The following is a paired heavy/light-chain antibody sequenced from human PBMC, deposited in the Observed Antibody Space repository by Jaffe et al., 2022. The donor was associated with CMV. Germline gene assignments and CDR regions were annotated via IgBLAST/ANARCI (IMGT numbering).Light chain of an antibody. J-gene: IGKJ4*01. Sequence: EIVMTQSPGTLSVSPGERATLSCRASQNVGSDLAWYQQKPGQAPRLLIYGASTRATGIPDRFSGSGSGTEFTLTISSLQSEDLAVYHCQQYNNWALTFGGGTKVEI. CDR2: GAS. V-gene: IGKV3-15*01. CDR1: QNVGSD. CDR3: QQYNNWALT.
Heavy chain of an antibody. Sequence: QVQLQESGPGLVKPSQTLSLTCTVSGGSISSSGHYWSWVRQHPGKGLEWIGYIYYDGNTYYNPSLKSRLTMSVDTATDEFSLKLRSVTAADTAVYFCARYSAGERYFYGLDVWGQGTTVTVS. CDR2: IYYDGNT. CDR1: GGSISSSGHY. D-gene: IGHD3-10*01. J-gene: IGHJ6*02. V-gene: IGHV4-31*03. CDR3: ARYSAGERYFYGLDV.